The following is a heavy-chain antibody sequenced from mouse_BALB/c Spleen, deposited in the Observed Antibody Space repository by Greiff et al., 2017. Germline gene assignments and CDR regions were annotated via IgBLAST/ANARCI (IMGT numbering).Heavy chain of an antibody. Sequence: VQLQQSGPELVKPGASVKISCKASGYAFSSSWMNWVKQRPGQGLEWIGRIYPGDGDTNYNGKFKGKATLTADKSSSTAYMQLSSLTSVDSAVYFCARPFYDGWGYAMDYWGQGTSVTVSS. CDR1: GYAFSSSW. J-gene: IGHJ4*01. CDR2: IYPGDGDT. CDR3: ARPFYDGWGYAMDY. D-gene: IGHD2-3*01. V-gene: IGHV1-82*01.